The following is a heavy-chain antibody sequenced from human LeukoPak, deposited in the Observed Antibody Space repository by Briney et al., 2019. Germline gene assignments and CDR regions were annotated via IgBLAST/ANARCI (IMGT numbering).Heavy chain of an antibody. V-gene: IGHV4-34*01. D-gene: IGHD1-1*01. CDR2: INHSGST. CDR3: ARVRTTWLLDY. CDR1: GGSFSGYY. Sequence: SETLSLTCAVYGGSFSGYYWSWIRQPPGKGLEWIGEINHSGSTNYNPSLKSRVTISVDTSKNQFSLKLSSVTAADTAVYYCARVRTTWLLDYWGQGTLVTVSS. J-gene: IGHJ4*02.